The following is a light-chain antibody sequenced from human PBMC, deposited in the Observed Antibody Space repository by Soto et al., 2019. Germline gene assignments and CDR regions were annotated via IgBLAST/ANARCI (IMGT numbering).Light chain of an antibody. V-gene: IGLV6-57*02. Sequence: NFMLTQPHSVSASPGKTVTISCTGSSGSIASNYVQWYQQRPGSAPTTVIYEDDQRPSGVPDRFSGSIDSSSNSASLTISGLKTEDEADYYCQSYDCSTHAVFGGGTQLTVL. CDR2: EDD. CDR1: SGSIASNY. CDR3: QSYDCSTHAV. J-gene: IGLJ7*01.